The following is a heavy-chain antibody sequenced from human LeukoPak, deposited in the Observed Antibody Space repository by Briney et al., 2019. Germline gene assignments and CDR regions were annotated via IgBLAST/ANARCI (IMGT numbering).Heavy chain of an antibody. Sequence: SETLSLTCAVSGGSVTRNNHYWVWIRQPPGKGLEWIGSIYYSGAASYNPSLKSRVTIFVDTSKIQFSLKLSSVTAADTAVYYCANSLSGWTYFDYWGQGTLVTVSS. CDR2: IYYSGAA. V-gene: IGHV4-39*07. CDR3: ANSLSGWTYFDY. CDR1: GGSVTRNNHY. D-gene: IGHD6-19*01. J-gene: IGHJ4*02.